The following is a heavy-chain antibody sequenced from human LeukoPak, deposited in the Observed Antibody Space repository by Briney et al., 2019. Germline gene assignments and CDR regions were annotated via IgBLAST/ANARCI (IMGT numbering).Heavy chain of an antibody. D-gene: IGHD3-10*01. CDR3: AKGTRITMVRGVFDY. Sequence: GGSLRLSCAASGFTVDSNYLSWVRQAPGKGLEWVSAISGSGGSTYYADSVKGRFTISRDNSKNTLYLQMNSLRAEDTAVYYCAKGTRITMVRGVFDYWGQGTLVTVSS. CDR1: GFTVDSNY. V-gene: IGHV3-23*01. J-gene: IGHJ4*02. CDR2: ISGSGGST.